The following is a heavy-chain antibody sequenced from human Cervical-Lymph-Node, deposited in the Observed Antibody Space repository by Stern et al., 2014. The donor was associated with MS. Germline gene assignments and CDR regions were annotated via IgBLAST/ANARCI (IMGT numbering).Heavy chain of an antibody. Sequence: EVQLLESGGGLVQPGGSLRLSCAASGFTFRSYWMHWVRQAPGKGLGWVSQIKSDGSYISYADSVKGRFTISRDNAKDTLYLQMNSLRAEDTAVYYCVRGAYDYYGMDVWGHGTTVTVSS. J-gene: IGHJ6*02. V-gene: IGHV3-74*02. CDR3: VRGAYDYYGMDV. CDR1: GFTFRSYW. CDR2: IKSDGSYI.